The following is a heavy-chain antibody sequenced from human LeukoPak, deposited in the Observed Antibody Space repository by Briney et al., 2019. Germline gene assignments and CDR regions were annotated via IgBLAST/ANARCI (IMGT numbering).Heavy chain of an antibody. CDR2: VKQDGGEK. CDR1: GFTFSSYW. D-gene: IGHD3-10*01. CDR3: AREWNYYGSGIMDV. J-gene: IGHJ6*04. V-gene: IGHV3-7*01. Sequence: GGSLRLSCAASGFTFSSYWMRWVRQAPGKGLEWVANVKQDGGEKYYVGSVKGRFTVSRDNAKNSLYLQMNSLRAEDTAVYYCAREWNYYGSGIMDVWGKGTTVTVSS.